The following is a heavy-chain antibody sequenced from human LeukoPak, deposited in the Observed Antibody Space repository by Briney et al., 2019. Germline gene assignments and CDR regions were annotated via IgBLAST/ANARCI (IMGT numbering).Heavy chain of an antibody. CDR3: ARDGGSSTMEPTGGYYYYGMDV. Sequence: GGSLRLSCAASGFTVSSNYMTWVRQAPGKGLEWVSLTYSDGSTSYTDSVKGRFTISRDNSKNTLSLQLNSLRAEDTAVYYCARDGGSSTMEPTGGYYYYGMDVWGQGTTVTVSS. V-gene: IGHV3-53*01. J-gene: IGHJ6*02. CDR1: GFTVSSNY. D-gene: IGHD1-1*01. CDR2: TYSDGST.